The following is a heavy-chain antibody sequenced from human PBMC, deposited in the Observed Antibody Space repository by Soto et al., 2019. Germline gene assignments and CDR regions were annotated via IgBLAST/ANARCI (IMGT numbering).Heavy chain of an antibody. CDR2: ISSSSRYI. Sequence: GGSLRLSCAASGFTFSSYSMTWVRQAPGKGLEWVSSISSSSRYIYYADSVKGRFTISRDNAKNSLYLQMNSLRAEDTAVYYCARAPSSSWYFDFGYWGQGTLVTV. CDR1: GFTFSSYS. CDR3: ARAPSSSWYFDFGY. J-gene: IGHJ4*02. V-gene: IGHV3-21*01. D-gene: IGHD6-13*01.